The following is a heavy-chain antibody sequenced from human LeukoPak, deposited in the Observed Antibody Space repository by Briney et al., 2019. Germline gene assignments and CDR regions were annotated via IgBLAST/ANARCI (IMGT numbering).Heavy chain of an antibody. CDR2: ISGSGGST. J-gene: IGHJ5*02. V-gene: IGHV3-23*01. Sequence: GGSLRLSCAASGFTFSSYAMSWVRQAPGKGLEWVSAISGSGGSTYYADSVKGRVTISRDNSKNTLYLQMNSLRAEDTAVYYCALMVRGVVVWFDPWGQGTLVTVSS. CDR3: ALMVRGVVVWFDP. CDR1: GFTFSSYA. D-gene: IGHD3-10*01.